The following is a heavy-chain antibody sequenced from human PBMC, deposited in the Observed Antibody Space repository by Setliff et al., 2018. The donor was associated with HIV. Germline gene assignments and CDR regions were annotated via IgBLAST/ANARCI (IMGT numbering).Heavy chain of an antibody. CDR1: GYTFTTYS. CDR3: ARGALLAVFDFDH. J-gene: IGHJ4*01. Sequence: ASVKVSCKASGYTFTTYSIHWVRQAPGQSLEWMGWINVGKGDSKYSQELQGRITITRDTSANTAYMELSSLRSDDTAVYFCARGALLAVFDFDHWGHGTLVTVSS. D-gene: IGHD3-10*01. V-gene: IGHV1-3*01. CDR2: INVGKGDS.